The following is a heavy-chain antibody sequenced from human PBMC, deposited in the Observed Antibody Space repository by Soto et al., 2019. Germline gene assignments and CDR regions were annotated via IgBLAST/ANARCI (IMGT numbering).Heavy chain of an antibody. CDR2: INPNSGGT. CDR3: ARTHCSSTRCYVGSWDY. V-gene: IGHV1-2*04. Sequence: ASVKVSCKASGYTFTGYYMHWVRQAPGQGLERMGWINPNSGGTNYAQNFQGWVTMTRDTSISTAYMELSRLRSDDTAVYYCARTHCSSTRCYVGSWDYWGQGTLVTGSS. D-gene: IGHD2-2*01. CDR1: GYTFTGYY. J-gene: IGHJ4*02.